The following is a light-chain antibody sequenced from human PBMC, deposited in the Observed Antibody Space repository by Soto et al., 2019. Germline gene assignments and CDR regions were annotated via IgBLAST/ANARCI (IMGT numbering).Light chain of an antibody. J-gene: IGKJ3*01. CDR2: AAS. CDR3: QQSYSTPPFT. CDR1: QSISSY. Sequence: DIQMTQSPSSLSASVGDRVTITCRASQSISSYLNWYQQKPGKAPKLLIYAASSLQSGVPSRFSGSGSGTDFTLTIGSLQPKDFATYYCQQSYSTPPFTFGPGTKVDIK. V-gene: IGKV1-39*01.